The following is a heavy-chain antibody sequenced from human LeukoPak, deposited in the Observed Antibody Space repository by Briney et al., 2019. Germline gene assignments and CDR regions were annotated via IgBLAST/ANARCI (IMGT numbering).Heavy chain of an antibody. CDR3: ARWGLNSGYFDY. Sequence: PSETLSLTCAVYGGSFSGYYWSWIRQPPGKGLEWIGEINHSGSTNYNPSLKSRVTISVDTSKNQFSLKLSSVTAADTAVYYCARWGLNSGYFDYWGQGTLVTVSS. J-gene: IGHJ4*02. CDR1: GGSFSGYY. V-gene: IGHV4-34*09. CDR2: INHSGST. D-gene: IGHD3-10*01.